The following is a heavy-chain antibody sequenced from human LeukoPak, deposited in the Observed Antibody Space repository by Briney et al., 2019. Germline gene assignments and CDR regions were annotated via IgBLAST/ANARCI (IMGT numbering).Heavy chain of an antibody. Sequence: PSETLSLTCTVSGGSISSGSYYWSWIRQPAGKGLEWIGRIYTSGSTNYNPSLKSRVTISVDTSKNQLSLKLSSVTAADTAVYYCARDGNWNYDYWGQGTLVTVSS. V-gene: IGHV4-61*02. CDR3: ARDGNWNYDY. J-gene: IGHJ4*02. D-gene: IGHD1-1*01. CDR1: GGSISSGSYY. CDR2: IYTSGST.